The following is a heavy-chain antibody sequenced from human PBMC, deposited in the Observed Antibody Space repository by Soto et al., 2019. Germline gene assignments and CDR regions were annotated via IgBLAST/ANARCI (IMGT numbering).Heavy chain of an antibody. V-gene: IGHV1-2*02. Sequence: ASVKVSCKASGYTFTGYFIHWVRQAPGQGLEWMGWINPKSGGKNYAQRFQGRVTMTRDTSVTTAYMEVYSLRSDDTAVYYCARANSGDDDEFDYWGQGTTVTVSS. CDR1: GYTFTGYF. D-gene: IGHD5-12*01. J-gene: IGHJ4*03. CDR2: INPKSGGK. CDR3: ARANSGDDDEFDY.